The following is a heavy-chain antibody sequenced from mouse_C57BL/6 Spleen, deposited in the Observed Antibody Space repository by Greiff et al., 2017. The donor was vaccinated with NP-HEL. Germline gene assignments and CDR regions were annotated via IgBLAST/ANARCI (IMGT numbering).Heavy chain of an antibody. D-gene: IGHD1-1*01. Sequence: DVKLVESEGGLVQPGSSMKLSCTASGFTFSDYYMAWVRQVPEKGLEWVANINYDGSSTYYLDSLKSRFIISRDNAKNILYLQMSSLKSEDTATYYCARVYGSSSYYAMDYWGQGTSVTVSS. J-gene: IGHJ4*01. CDR2: INYDGSST. V-gene: IGHV5-16*01. CDR1: GFTFSDYY. CDR3: ARVYGSSSYYAMDY.